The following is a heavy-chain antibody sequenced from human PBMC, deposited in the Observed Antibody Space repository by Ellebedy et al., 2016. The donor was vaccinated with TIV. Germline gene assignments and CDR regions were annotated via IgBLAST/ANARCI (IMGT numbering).Heavy chain of an antibody. Sequence: GGSLRLXCGASGFDFDENAMHWFRQRPGKGLEWVARIAWNGAWIAYADSVKGRFTISRDNEKNFLYLQMSSLRIQDTAFYYCVSGRYGTGSQSYYFDKWGRGTLVTVSS. J-gene: IGHJ4*01. CDR2: IAWNGAWI. D-gene: IGHD3-10*01. V-gene: IGHV3-9*01. CDR3: VSGRYGTGSQSYYFDK. CDR1: GFDFDENA.